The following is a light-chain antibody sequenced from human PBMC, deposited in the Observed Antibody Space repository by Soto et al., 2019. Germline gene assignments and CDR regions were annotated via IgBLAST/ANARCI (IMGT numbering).Light chain of an antibody. J-gene: IGKJ1*01. CDR1: QSISGW. CDR3: QQYDSSWT. CDR2: DAS. V-gene: IGKV1-5*01. Sequence: DIQMTQSPSTLSASVGDRVTITCRASQSISGWLAWYQQKPGKAPKLLIYDASSLESGVPSRFSGSGFGTEFTLPISSLQPDDFATYYCQQYDSSWTFGQGTKVEIK.